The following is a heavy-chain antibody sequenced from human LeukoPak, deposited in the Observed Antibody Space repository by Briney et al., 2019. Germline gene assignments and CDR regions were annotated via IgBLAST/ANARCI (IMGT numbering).Heavy chain of an antibody. CDR1: GYTFTSYD. Sequence: ASVKVSCKASGYTFTSYDINWVRQATGQGLEWMGWMNPNSGNTGYAQKFQGRVTMTRNTSISTAYMELSSLRSEDTAVYYCARSNSKTCYDFWSGYYLDYWGQGTLVTVSS. D-gene: IGHD3-3*01. CDR2: MNPNSGNT. J-gene: IGHJ4*02. CDR3: ARSNSKTCYDFWSGYYLDY. V-gene: IGHV1-8*01.